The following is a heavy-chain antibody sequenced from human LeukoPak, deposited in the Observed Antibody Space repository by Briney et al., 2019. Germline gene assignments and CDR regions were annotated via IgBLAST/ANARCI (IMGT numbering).Heavy chain of an antibody. D-gene: IGHD3-3*01. J-gene: IGHJ4*02. Sequence: PGGSLRLSCAASGFTFSRYSMNWVRQAPGKGLEWVSGINWDGGSTGYADSVKGRFTISRDNAKNSLYLQMNSLRAEDTALYYCARDPLSHYDFWSGSISAQFDYWGQGTLVTVSS. CDR3: ARDPLSHYDFWSGSISAQFDY. CDR2: INWDGGST. CDR1: GFTFSRYS. V-gene: IGHV3-20*04.